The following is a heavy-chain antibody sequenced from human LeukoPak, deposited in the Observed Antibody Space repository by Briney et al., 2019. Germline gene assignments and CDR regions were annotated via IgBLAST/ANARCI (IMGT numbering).Heavy chain of an antibody. CDR1: GGSLNDYY. CDR2: IYYRGTT. V-gene: IGHV4-59*03. CDR3: AGVFSGRRPFEL. J-gene: IGHJ4*02. D-gene: IGHD3-10*01. Sequence: SETLSLTYTVSGGSLNDYYWTWLRQPPGKGLEWIHFIYYRGTTNNNPALQSRVTTAIDTSKKQFSLNLSSVTAADTAIYYCAGVFSGRRPFELWGQGILVTVSS.